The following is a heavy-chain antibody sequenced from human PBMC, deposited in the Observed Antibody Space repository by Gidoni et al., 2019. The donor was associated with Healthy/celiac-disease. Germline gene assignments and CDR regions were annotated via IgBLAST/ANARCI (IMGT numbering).Heavy chain of an antibody. CDR1: GFTFSSYA. V-gene: IGHV3-30-3*01. CDR2: ISYDGSNK. D-gene: IGHD2-2*01. J-gene: IGHJ3*02. Sequence: GFTFSSYAMHWVRQAPGKGLKWVAVISYDGSNKYYADSVKGRFTISRDNSKNTLYLQMNSLRAEDTAVYYCARDREYCSSTSCYDAFDIWGQGTMVTVSS. CDR3: ARDREYCSSTSCYDAFDI.